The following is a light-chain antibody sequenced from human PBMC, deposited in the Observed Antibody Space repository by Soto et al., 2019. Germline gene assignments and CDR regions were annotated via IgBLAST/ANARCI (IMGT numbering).Light chain of an antibody. V-gene: IGLV1-40*01. CDR3: QSYDSSLSGVL. J-gene: IGLJ2*01. CDR2: GNN. CDR1: SSNIGAGYD. Sequence: QLVLTQPPSVSGAPGQRVTISCTGSSSNIGAGYDVHWYQQLPGTAPKLLIYGNNNRPSGVPDRFPGSKSGTSASLAIIGLQAEDEADYYCQSYDSSLSGVLFGGGTKLTVL.